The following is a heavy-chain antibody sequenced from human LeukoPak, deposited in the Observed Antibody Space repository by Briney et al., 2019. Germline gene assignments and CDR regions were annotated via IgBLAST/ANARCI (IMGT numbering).Heavy chain of an antibody. V-gene: IGHV4-38-2*01. J-gene: IGHJ4*02. D-gene: IGHD1-26*01. CDR3: ARSGAYIKEGFDY. CDR1: GQSISSSDYY. CDR2: VHQSGMT. Sequence: SETLSLTCVVSGQSISSSDYYSGWIRQSPGKGLEWIGSVHQSGMTYYNPPLKGRVTLSVDTSKNQYSLRLTSVTAADAALYYCARSGAYIKEGFDYWGQGTQVTVSS.